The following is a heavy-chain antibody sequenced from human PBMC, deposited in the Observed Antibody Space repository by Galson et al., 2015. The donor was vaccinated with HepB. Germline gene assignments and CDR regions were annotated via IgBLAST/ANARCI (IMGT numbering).Heavy chain of an antibody. D-gene: IGHD3-22*01. J-gene: IGHJ4*02. V-gene: IGHV3-35*01. CDR2: VSWNGSRT. CDR1: GFTFSNSD. CDR3: ARDPDYYDSSGYSR. Sequence: SLRLSCAASGFTFSNSDMNWVHQAPGKGLEWVSGVSWNGSRTHYADSVKGRFIISRDNSRNTLYLQTNSLRAEDTAVYYCARDPDYYDSSGYSRWGQGTLVTVSS.